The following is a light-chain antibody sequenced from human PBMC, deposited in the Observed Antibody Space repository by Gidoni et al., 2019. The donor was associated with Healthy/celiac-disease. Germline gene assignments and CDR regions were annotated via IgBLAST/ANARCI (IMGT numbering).Light chain of an antibody. CDR1: QSVSSN. V-gene: IGKV3-15*01. Sequence: EIVMMQSPAPLSVSPGERATLSCRASQSVSSNSAWYQQKPGPAPRLLIYGASTRATGIPARFRGSGSGTEFTRTISSLQSEDFAVYYCQQYNNWPRTFGQGTKVEIK. CDR3: QQYNNWPRT. CDR2: GAS. J-gene: IGKJ1*01.